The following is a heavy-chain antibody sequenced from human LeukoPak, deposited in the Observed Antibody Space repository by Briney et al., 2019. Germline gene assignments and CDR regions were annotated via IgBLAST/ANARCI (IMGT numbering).Heavy chain of an antibody. V-gene: IGHV3-23*01. CDR1: GFTFSIHA. CDR2: ISGIGISI. Sequence: PGASLRLSCAASGFTFSIHAMDWVRQAQGKGVEWVSSISGIGISIYYADSVKGRFTISTDNSKNIVYLQMNSLIAEDTAVYYCAKDMLGYDTPVDYWGRGTLVTVSS. J-gene: IGHJ4*02. D-gene: IGHD2-2*01. CDR3: AKDMLGYDTPVDY.